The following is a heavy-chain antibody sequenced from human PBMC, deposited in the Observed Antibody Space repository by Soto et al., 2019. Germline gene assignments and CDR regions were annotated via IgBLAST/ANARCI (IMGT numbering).Heavy chain of an antibody. J-gene: IGHJ6*02. CDR1: GGSFSGYY. D-gene: IGHD6-19*01. Sequence: PSETLSLTCAVYGGSFSGYYWSWTRQPPGKGLEWIGEINHSGSTNYNPSLKSRVTISVDTSKNQFSLKLSSVTAADTAVYYCARGYQTRKAWLAPGQPRMDVWGQGTTVTVSS. CDR3: ARGYQTRKAWLAPGQPRMDV. V-gene: IGHV4-34*01. CDR2: INHSGST.